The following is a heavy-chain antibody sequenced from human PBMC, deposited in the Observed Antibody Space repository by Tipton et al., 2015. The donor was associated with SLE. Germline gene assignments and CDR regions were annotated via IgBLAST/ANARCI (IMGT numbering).Heavy chain of an antibody. CDR3: ARGMVTWRGAILGVDV. V-gene: IGHV4-39*07. J-gene: IGHJ6*02. CDR1: GDSISSSSYY. D-gene: IGHD2-21*02. CDR2: VYYSGTT. Sequence: TLSLTCIVSGDSISSSSYYWGWIRQPPGKGPEWIGTVYYSGTTYYNPSLKSRVTISVDPAKNQFSLKLTSVTAADTAVYYCARGMVTWRGAILGVDVWGQGTTVNVSS.